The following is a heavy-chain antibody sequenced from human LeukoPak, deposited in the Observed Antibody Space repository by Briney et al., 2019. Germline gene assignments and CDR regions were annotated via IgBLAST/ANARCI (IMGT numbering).Heavy chain of an antibody. CDR1: GGSFSGYY. Sequence: SETLSLTCAVYGGSFSGYYWSWIRQLPGKGLEWIGEINHSGSTNYNPSLKSRVTISVDTSKNQFSLKLSSVTAADTAVYYCARGPFYYYGSGSYYYYGMDVWGQGTTVTVSS. CDR3: ARGPFYYYGSGSYYYYGMDV. CDR2: INHSGST. D-gene: IGHD3-10*01. V-gene: IGHV4-34*01. J-gene: IGHJ6*02.